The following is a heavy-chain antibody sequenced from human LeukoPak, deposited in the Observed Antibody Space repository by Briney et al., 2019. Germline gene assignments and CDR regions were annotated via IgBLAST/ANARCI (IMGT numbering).Heavy chain of an antibody. J-gene: IGHJ3*02. CDR3: ARGLVGATYDAFDI. CDR2: IYASGST. D-gene: IGHD1-26*01. Sequence: SETLSLTCTVSGGSISSYYWSWIRQPAGKGLEWIGRIYASGSTNYNPSLKSRVTMSVDTSKNQFSLKLSSVTAADTAVYYCARGLVGATYDAFDIWGQGTMVTVSS. V-gene: IGHV4-4*07. CDR1: GGSISSYY.